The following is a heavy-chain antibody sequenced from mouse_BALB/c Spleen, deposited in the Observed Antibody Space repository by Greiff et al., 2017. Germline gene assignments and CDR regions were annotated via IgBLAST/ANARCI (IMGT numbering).Heavy chain of an antibody. J-gene: IGHJ4*01. CDR1: GYSFTGYY. V-gene: IGHV1S34*01. D-gene: IGHD1-2*01. CDR3: ARWTLRYAMDY. CDR2: ISCHNGAT. Sequence: LVKTGASVKISCKASGYSFTGYYMHWVKQSHGKSLEWIGYISCHNGATSYNQKFKGKATFTVDTSSSTAYMQFNSLTSEDSAVYYCARWTLRYAMDYWGQGTSVTVSS.